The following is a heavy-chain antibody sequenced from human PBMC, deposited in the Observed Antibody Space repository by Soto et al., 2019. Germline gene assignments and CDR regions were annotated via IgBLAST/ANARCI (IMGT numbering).Heavy chain of an antibody. J-gene: IGHJ3*02. D-gene: IGHD4-17*01. V-gene: IGHV1-2*04. CDR3: ARGQEIQAVTTSHDAFDI. Sequence: QVQLVQSGAEVKKPGASVKVSCKASGYTFTGYYMHWVRQAPGQGLEWMGWINPNSGGTNYAQKFQGWVTKTRDTTISTAYMELSRLRTDDTAVYYCARGQEIQAVTTSHDAFDIWGQGTMVTVSS. CDR2: INPNSGGT. CDR1: GYTFTGYY.